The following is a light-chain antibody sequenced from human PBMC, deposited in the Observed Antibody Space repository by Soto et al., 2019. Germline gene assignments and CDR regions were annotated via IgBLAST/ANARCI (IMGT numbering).Light chain of an antibody. V-gene: IGKV3-20*01. Sequence: EIVLTQSPGTLSLSPGETATLSCRASQSVSSSYLAWYQQKPGQAPRLLIYGASSRATGIPDRFSGSGSGTDFTLTISRLEPEDFAVYYCQQYGSSPLFTFGPGTKVDIK. CDR1: QSVSSSY. J-gene: IGKJ3*01. CDR2: GAS. CDR3: QQYGSSPLFT.